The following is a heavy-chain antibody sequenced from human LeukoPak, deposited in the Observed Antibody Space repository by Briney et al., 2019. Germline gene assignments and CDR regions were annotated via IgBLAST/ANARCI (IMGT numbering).Heavy chain of an antibody. CDR1: GGSFSGYY. CDR3: ARLRWLPPWSSALRGGYYFDY. CDR2: INHSGST. J-gene: IGHJ4*02. V-gene: IGHV4-34*01. D-gene: IGHD5-18*01. Sequence: SETLSLTCAVYGGSFSGYYWSWIRQPPGKGLEWIGEINHSGSTNYNPSLKSRVTISVDTSKNQFSLKLSSVTAADTAVYYCARLRWLPPWSSALRGGYYFDYWGQGTLVTVSS.